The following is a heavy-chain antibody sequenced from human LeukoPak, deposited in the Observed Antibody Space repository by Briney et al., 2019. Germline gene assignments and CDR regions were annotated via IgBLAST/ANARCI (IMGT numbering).Heavy chain of an antibody. Sequence: GGSLRLSCAASGFTFSSYSMYWVRQPPGKGLEWVSSISSSSSYIYYADPVKGRFTISRDNAKNSLYLQMTSLRAEDTAVYYCARGAFAGGYFDYWGQGNLVTVSS. CDR3: ARGAFAGGYFDY. CDR2: ISSSSSYI. J-gene: IGHJ4*02. V-gene: IGHV3-21*01. D-gene: IGHD6-13*01. CDR1: GFTFSSYS.